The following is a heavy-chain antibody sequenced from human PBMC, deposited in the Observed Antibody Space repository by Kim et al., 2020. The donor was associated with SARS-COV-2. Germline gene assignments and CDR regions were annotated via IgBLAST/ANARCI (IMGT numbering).Heavy chain of an antibody. Sequence: SETLSLTCTVSGGSISSSSYYWGWIRQPPGKGLEWIGSIYYSGSTYYNPSLKSRVTISVDTSKNQFSLKLSSVTAADTAVYYCARLDFIAAAGTSDYWGQGTLVTVSS. CDR1: GGSISSSSYY. CDR2: IYYSGST. J-gene: IGHJ4*02. CDR3: ARLDFIAAAGTSDY. D-gene: IGHD6-13*01. V-gene: IGHV4-39*01.